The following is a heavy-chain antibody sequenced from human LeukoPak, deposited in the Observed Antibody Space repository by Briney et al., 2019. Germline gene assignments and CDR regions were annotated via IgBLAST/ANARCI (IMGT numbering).Heavy chain of an antibody. CDR2: IYYSGST. V-gene: IGHV4-39*01. CDR1: GDSISSSSYY. Sequence: PSETLSLTCSVSGDSISSSSYYWAWIRQSPGKGLEWIGSIYYSGSTYYNPSLKSRVTISVDTSKNQFSLKLSSVTAADTAVHYCARLSAGRALDYWGQGTLVTVSS. J-gene: IGHJ4*02. CDR3: ARLSAGRALDY. D-gene: IGHD3-16*02.